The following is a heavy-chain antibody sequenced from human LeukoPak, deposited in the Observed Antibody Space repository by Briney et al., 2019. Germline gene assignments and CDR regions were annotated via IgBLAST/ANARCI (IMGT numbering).Heavy chain of an antibody. V-gene: IGHV5-51*01. J-gene: IGHJ5*02. CDR2: IYPGDSDT. Sequence: GESLKISCKGSGYSFTSYWIGWVRQMPGKGLEWMGIIYPGDSDTRYSPSFQGQVTISADKSISTAYLQWSSLKASDTAMYYCARQPYYYDSSGYLTGHQGGFDPWGQGTLVTVSS. CDR1: GYSFTSYW. CDR3: ARQPYYYDSSGYLTGHQGGFDP. D-gene: IGHD3-22*01.